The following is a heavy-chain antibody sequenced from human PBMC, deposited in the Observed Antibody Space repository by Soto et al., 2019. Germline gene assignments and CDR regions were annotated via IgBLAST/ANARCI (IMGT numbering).Heavy chain of an antibody. D-gene: IGHD6-19*01. CDR1: SDSIRSYY. J-gene: IGHJ4*02. V-gene: IGHV4-59*08. Sequence: SETLSITFTVCSDSIRSYYWTWIRQSPGKGLEWIRYTDYSGNTNYNPSLKSRVTISGDTSKNQFSLRLSSVTAADTAVYYCARAVGDPLYCLGYWGQGTLLTVSS. CDR2: TDYSGNT. CDR3: ARAVGDPLYCLGY.